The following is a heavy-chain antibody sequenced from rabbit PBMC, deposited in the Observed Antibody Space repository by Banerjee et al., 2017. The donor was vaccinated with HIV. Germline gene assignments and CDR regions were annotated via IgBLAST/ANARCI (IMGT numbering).Heavy chain of an antibody. D-gene: IGHD6-1*01. V-gene: IGHV1S40*01. CDR3: TRGRRTVDYGYATYFNL. CDR2: IYGGGSDST. Sequence: QSLEESGGGLVKPGASLTLTCKASGFSFSSGYYMCWVRQAPGKGLEWIACIYGGGSDSTWYASWGKGRGTIAKTSSTTVELKMTSLTAADTATYFCTRGRRTVDYGYATYFNLWGQGTLVTVS. CDR1: GFSFSSGYY. J-gene: IGHJ4*01.